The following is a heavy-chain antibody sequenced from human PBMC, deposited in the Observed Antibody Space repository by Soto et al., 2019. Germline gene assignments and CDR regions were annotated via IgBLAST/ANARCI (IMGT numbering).Heavy chain of an antibody. CDR1: GATFNFYT. CDR2: VIPMLRMS. CDR3: ATNYGSGSTHFDY. J-gene: IGHJ4*02. D-gene: IGHD3-10*01. Sequence: QVQLVQSGAEVRKPGSSVKVSCTASGATFNFYTISWVRQAPGRGLEWMGRVIPMLRMSNYAQKFQGRVTISADKSTSTAYMALSSLRSDDTAVYYCATNYGSGSTHFDYWGQGTLVTVSS. V-gene: IGHV1-69*02.